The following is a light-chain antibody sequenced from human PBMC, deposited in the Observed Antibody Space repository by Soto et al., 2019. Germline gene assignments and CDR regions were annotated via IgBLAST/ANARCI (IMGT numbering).Light chain of an antibody. CDR3: MQGTHWPRT. CDR1: QSLVYSDGNTY. J-gene: IGKJ1*01. V-gene: IGKV2-30*01. CDR2: KVS. Sequence: DVVMTQSPLSLPVTLGQPASISCRSSQSLVYSDGNTYLNWFQQRPGQSPRRLIYKVSNRDSGVPERFSGSGSGTDFTLKISRVEAEDVGVSYCMQGTHWPRTFCQGTKVEIK.